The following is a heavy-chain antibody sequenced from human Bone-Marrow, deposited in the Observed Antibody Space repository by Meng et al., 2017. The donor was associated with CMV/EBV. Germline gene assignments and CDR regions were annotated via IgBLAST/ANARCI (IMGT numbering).Heavy chain of an antibody. CDR1: GCTFSSYG. V-gene: IGHV3-30*02. Sequence: GGSLRLTCAASGCTFSSYGMHWVRQAPGKGLEWVAFIRYDGSNKYYADSVKGRFTISRDNAKNSLYLQMNSLRAEDTAVYYCARDFDYDFWSGYLDYWGQGTLVTVSS. CDR3: ARDFDYDFWSGYLDY. J-gene: IGHJ4*02. CDR2: IRYDGSNK. D-gene: IGHD3-3*01.